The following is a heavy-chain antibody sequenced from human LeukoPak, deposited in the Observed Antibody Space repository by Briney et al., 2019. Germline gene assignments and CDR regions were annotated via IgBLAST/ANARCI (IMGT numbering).Heavy chain of an antibody. D-gene: IGHD3-3*02. CDR2: IYYSGSS. CDR1: GGSISGYY. CDR3: ARDISGGSHVLDI. V-gene: IGHV4-59*08. Sequence: SETLSLTCTVSGGSISGYYWNWIRQPPGKGPEWIGSIYYSGSSNYNPSLESRVTISVDTSKNQFSLQLNSVTAADTAVYYCARDISGGSHVLDIWGQGTMVTVSS. J-gene: IGHJ3*02.